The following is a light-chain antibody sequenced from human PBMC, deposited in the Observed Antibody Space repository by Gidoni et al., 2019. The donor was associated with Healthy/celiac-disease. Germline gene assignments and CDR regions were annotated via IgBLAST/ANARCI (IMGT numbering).Light chain of an antibody. V-gene: IGKV3-20*01. CDR2: GAS. J-gene: IGKJ4*01. Sequence: EIVLTQSPGTLSLSPGDRATLSCRASQRVSSSYLAWYQQKPGQAPRLLIYGASSRATGIPDRFSGSGSGTDFTLTISRLEPEDCAVYYCQQYGSSFGGGTKVEIK. CDR1: QRVSSSY. CDR3: QQYGSS.